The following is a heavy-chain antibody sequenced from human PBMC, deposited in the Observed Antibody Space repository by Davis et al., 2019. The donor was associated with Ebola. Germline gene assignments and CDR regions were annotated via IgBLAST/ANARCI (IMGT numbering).Heavy chain of an antibody. CDR2: IYTGGST. CDR3: VGSSQRVYFDY. J-gene: IGHJ4*02. CDR1: GFTFSSYS. D-gene: IGHD6-13*01. Sequence: GESLKISCAASGFTFSSYSMNWVRQAPGKGLECVSLIYTGGSTYYADSVKGRFTISRDNSKNTLYLQMNSLRAEDTAVYYCVGSSQRVYFDYWGQGTLVTVSS. V-gene: IGHV3-66*01.